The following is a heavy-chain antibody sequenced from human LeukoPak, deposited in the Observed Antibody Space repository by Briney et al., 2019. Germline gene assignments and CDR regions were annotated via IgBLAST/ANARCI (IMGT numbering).Heavy chain of an antibody. CDR1: GGSISSSSYY. CDR2: IYYSGST. V-gene: IGHV4-39*07. CDR3: ARDPSNYYDSSGYYGDAFDI. J-gene: IGHJ3*02. Sequence: PSETLSLTCTVSGGSISSSSYYWGWIRQPPGKGLEWIGSIYYSGSTYYNPSLKSRVTISVDTSKNQFSLKLSSVTAADTAVYYCARDPSNYYDSSGYYGDAFDIWGQGTMVTVSS. D-gene: IGHD3-22*01.